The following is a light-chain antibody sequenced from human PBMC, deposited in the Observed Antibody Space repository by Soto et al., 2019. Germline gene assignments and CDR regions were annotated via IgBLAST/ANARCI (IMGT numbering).Light chain of an antibody. CDR3: QQHGSSPPT. CDR1: QSVSTNY. J-gene: IGKJ1*01. V-gene: IGKV3-20*01. Sequence: EIVLTQSPGTLFLSPGERATLSCRASQSVSTNYLAWYQRKPGQAPRLLIYGASSRATDIPRRFSGSGSETDFTLTITRLEPEDFAVYYCQQHGSSPPTFGQGTKVEVK. CDR2: GAS.